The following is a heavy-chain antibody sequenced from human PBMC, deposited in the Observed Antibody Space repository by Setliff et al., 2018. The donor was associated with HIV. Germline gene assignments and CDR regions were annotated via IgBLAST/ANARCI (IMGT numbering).Heavy chain of an antibody. J-gene: IGHJ4*02. V-gene: IGHV4-61*02. D-gene: IGHD6-19*01. Sequence: LRLTCTVSGGSISSGSYYWSWIRQPAGKGLEYIGRIYASGSTNYNPSLKSRVTISVNTSKNQFSLKLSSVTAADTAVYYCARGTRDSTGWYYFDYWGQGTLVTVSS. CDR3: ARGTRDSTGWYYFDY. CDR1: GGSISSGSYY. CDR2: IYASGST.